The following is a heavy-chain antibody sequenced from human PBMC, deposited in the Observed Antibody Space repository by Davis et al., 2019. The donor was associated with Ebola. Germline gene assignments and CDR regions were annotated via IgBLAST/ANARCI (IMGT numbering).Heavy chain of an antibody. CDR3: ARDQGDCSSTSCYFFRDGMDV. CDR1: GGSISSSNW. Sequence: MPSDTLSLTCAVPGGSISSSNWWSWVRLPPGKGREWIGEIYHSWSTNYNPSLKSRVTRSVDTSKNQFTLKLSPVTAAATAVYYCARDQGDCSSTSCYFFRDGMDVWGQGTTVTVSS. CDR2: IYHSWST. J-gene: IGHJ6*02. D-gene: IGHD2-2*01. V-gene: IGHV4-4*02.